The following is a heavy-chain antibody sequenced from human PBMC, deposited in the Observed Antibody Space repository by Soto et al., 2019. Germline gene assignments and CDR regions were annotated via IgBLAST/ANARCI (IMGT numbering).Heavy chain of an antibody. CDR2: IWFDGSDK. D-gene: IGHD2-2*01. V-gene: IGHV3-33*01. Sequence: GGSLRLSCAASGFTFSSYGMHWVRQAPGKGLEWVALIWFDGSDKYYTDSVKGRFTISRDNSKSTLYLQMNSLRAEDTAVYYCARLYCSSTSCYSVGAFDIRGQGTMVTVSS. CDR3: ARLYCSSTSCYSVGAFDI. CDR1: GFTFSSYG. J-gene: IGHJ3*02.